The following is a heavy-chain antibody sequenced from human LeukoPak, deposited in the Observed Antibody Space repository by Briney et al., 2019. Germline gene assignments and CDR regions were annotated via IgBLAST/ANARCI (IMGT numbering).Heavy chain of an antibody. CDR3: ARVITMVRGALDY. CDR2: IKQDASEK. CDR1: GFTFSNYW. Sequence: PGGSLRLSCAASGFTFSNYWMSWVRQAPGKGLEWVANIKQDASEKYYVDSVKGRFTISRDHAKNSLYLQLNSLRAEDTAVYYCARVITMVRGALDYWGQGTLVTVSS. V-gene: IGHV3-7*04. J-gene: IGHJ4*02. D-gene: IGHD3-10*01.